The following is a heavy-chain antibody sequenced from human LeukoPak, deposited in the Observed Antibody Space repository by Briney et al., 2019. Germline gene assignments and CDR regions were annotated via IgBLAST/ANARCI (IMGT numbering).Heavy chain of an antibody. V-gene: IGHV1-46*01. J-gene: IGHJ4*02. D-gene: IGHD3-3*01. CDR3: ARDLSYYDFWSGFDY. CDR2: INPSGGST. CDR1: GYTFTSYY. Sequence: ASVKVSCKASGYTFTSYYMHWVRQAPGQGLEWMGIINPSGGSTSYAQKFQGRVTMTRDTSTSTAYIELSSLRSEDTAVYYCARDLSYYDFWSGFDYWGQGTLVTVSS.